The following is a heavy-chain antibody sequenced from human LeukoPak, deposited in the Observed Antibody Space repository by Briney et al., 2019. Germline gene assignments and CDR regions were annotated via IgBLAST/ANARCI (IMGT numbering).Heavy chain of an antibody. J-gene: IGHJ4*02. CDR3: ARGGYSGSYYRYIDY. V-gene: IGHV3-23*01. CDR1: GFTFSSYA. Sequence: GGSLRLSCAASGFTFSSYAMSWVRQAPGKGLEWVSAISGSGGSTYYADSVKGRFTISRDNSKNTLYLQMNSLRAEDTAVYYCARGGYSGSYYRYIDYWGQGTLVTVSS. D-gene: IGHD1-26*01. CDR2: ISGSGGST.